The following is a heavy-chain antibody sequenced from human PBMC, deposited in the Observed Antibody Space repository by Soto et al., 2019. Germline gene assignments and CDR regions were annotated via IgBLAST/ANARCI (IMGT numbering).Heavy chain of an antibody. CDR2: IYSGGST. CDR1: GFTFSDYY. V-gene: IGHV3-53*01. CDR3: AKGRASDCPGCTQDY. Sequence: GGSLRLSCAASGFTFSDYYMSWVRQAPGKGLEWVSVIYSGGSTYYADSVKGRFTISRHNSKNTLYLQMNSLRAEDTAVYYCAKGRASDCPGCTQDYWGQGTLVTVSS. J-gene: IGHJ4*02. D-gene: IGHD2-21*02.